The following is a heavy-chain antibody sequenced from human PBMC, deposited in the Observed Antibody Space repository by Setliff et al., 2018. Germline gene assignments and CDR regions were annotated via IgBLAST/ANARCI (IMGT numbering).Heavy chain of an antibody. CDR1: GGSISSYY. Sequence: KASETLSLTCTVSGGSISSYYWSWIRQPAGKGLEWIGRIYTSGSTNYNPSLKSRVTMSVDTSWNQFSLRLSSLTAADTAVYYCARGAPQRSSFDSRYMDVWDKGATVTVSS. V-gene: IGHV4-4*07. CDR3: ARGAPQRSSFDSRYMDV. CDR2: IYTSGST. J-gene: IGHJ6*03. D-gene: IGHD1-1*01.